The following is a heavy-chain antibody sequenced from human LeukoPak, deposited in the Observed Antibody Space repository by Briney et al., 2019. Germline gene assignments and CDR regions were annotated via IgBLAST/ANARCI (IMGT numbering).Heavy chain of an antibody. D-gene: IGHD3-3*01. J-gene: IGHJ4*02. CDR2: IIPIFGTA. Sequence: GASVKVSCKASGGTFSSYAISWVRQAPGQGLEWMGGIIPIFGTANYAQKFQGRVTITADESTSTAYMELRSLRSDDTAVYYCARAPYDFWSGYTSLDYWGQGTLVTVSS. CDR1: GGTFSSYA. V-gene: IGHV1-69*01. CDR3: ARAPYDFWSGYTSLDY.